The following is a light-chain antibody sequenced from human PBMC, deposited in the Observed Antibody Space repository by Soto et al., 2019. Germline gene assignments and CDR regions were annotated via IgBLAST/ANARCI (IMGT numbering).Light chain of an antibody. J-gene: IGLJ1*01. CDR3: ATWDSALSALA. CDR1: NIATKS. CDR2: DDS. Sequence: SYELTQPPSVSVAPGQTARLICGGNNIATKSVHWYQQRPGQAPVLVVYDDSDRPSGIPDRVSGSKSGTSATLGITGLQTADEADYYCATWDSALSALAFGTGTKVTVL. V-gene: IGLV3-21*02.